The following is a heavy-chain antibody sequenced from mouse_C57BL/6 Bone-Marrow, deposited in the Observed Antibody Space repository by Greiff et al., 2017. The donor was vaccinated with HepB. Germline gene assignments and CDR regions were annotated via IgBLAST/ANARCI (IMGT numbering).Heavy chain of an antibody. J-gene: IGHJ4*01. Sequence: EVQGVESGGGLVQPGGSLKLSCAASGFTFSDYYMYWVRQTPEKRLEWVAYISNGGGSTYYPDTVKGRFTISRDNAKNTLYLQMSRLKSEDTAMYYCARRGSRRGYYAMDYWGQGTSVTVSS. V-gene: IGHV5-12*01. CDR2: ISNGGGST. CDR1: GFTFSDYY. CDR3: ARRGSRRGYYAMDY. D-gene: IGHD1-1*01.